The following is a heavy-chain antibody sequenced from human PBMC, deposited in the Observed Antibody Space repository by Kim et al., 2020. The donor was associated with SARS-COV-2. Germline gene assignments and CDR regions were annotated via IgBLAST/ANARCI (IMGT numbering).Heavy chain of an antibody. D-gene: IGHD2-8*01. Sequence: GGSLRLSCAASGFTFSSYGMHWVRQAPGKGLEWVAVIWYDGSNKYYADSVKGRFTISRDNSKNTLYLQMNSLRAEDTAVYYCAREGVLMVYVGNYYGMDVWGQGTTVTVSS. CDR1: GFTFSSYG. V-gene: IGHV3-33*01. J-gene: IGHJ6*02. CDR3: AREGVLMVYVGNYYGMDV. CDR2: IWYDGSNK.